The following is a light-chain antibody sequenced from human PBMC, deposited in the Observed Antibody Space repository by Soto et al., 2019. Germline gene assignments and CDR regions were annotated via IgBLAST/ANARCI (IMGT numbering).Light chain of an antibody. CDR3: QQYSSDST. J-gene: IGKJ1*01. V-gene: IGKV1-5*03. Sequence: DIQMTQSPSTLSASVGDRVTITCRASQNINNWFAWYQQKPGKAPKLLIYRASSLENGVPSRFSGRGSGTDFIFTITSLQPDDFATYYCQQYSSDSTFGQGTKVEIK. CDR1: QNINNW. CDR2: RAS.